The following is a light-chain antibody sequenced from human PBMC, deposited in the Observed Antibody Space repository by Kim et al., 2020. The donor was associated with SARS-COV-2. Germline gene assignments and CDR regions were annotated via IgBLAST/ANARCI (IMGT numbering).Light chain of an antibody. Sequence: QLVLTQSPSASASLGASVKLTCTLSSGHSSYAIAWHQQQPEKGPRYLMKLNSDGSHSKGDGIPDRFSGSSSGAERYLTISSLQSEDEADYYCQTWDTGPLVFGGGTKLTVL. CDR3: QTWDTGPLV. CDR2: LNSDGSH. J-gene: IGLJ3*02. CDR1: SGHSSYA. V-gene: IGLV4-69*02.